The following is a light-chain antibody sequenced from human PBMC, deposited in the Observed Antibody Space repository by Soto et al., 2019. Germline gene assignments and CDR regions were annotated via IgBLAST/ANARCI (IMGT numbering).Light chain of an antibody. J-gene: IGKJ4*01. CDR1: QSVSSN. CDR2: GAS. Sequence: EIVMTQSPATLSVSPGERATLSCRASQSVSSNLAWYQQKPGQAPRLLIYGASTRATGIPARFSGSGSGTEFTLTIDSLEPEDSAVYYCQQRINWPLTFGGGTKVDIK. CDR3: QQRINWPLT. V-gene: IGKV3-15*01.